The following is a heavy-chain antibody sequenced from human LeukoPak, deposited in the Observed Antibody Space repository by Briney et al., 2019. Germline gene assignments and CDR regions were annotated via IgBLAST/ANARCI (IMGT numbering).Heavy chain of an antibody. J-gene: IGHJ3*02. CDR3: AKLGAVAGTDDAFDI. CDR1: GFTFSSYV. V-gene: IGHV3-30*04. D-gene: IGHD6-19*01. Sequence: GRSLRLSCAASGFTFSSYVMHWVRQAPGKGLEWVAIISYDGSNEYYADSVKGRFTISRDNSKNTLYLQMNSLRAEDTAVYYCAKLGAVAGTDDAFDIWGQGTMVTVSS. CDR2: ISYDGSNE.